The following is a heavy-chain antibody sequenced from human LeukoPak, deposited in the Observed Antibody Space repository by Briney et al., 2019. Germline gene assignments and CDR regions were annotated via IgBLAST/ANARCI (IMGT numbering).Heavy chain of an antibody. Sequence: SGTLSLTCVVSDGSITSSNWWSWVRQPPGKGLEWIGEIYHGGSTNYNPSLKSRVIISVDKSKNQFSLKLSSVTAADTAVYYCARQYYYDSRGFDYWGQGTLVTVSS. CDR3: ARQYYYDSRGFDY. CDR2: IYHGGST. V-gene: IGHV4-4*02. J-gene: IGHJ4*02. D-gene: IGHD3-22*01. CDR1: DGSITSSNW.